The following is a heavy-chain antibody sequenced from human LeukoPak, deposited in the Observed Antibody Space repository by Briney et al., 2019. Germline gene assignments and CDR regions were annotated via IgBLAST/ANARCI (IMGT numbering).Heavy chain of an antibody. D-gene: IGHD6-19*01. CDR1: GFTFSSYS. CDR2: ISSSSSYT. CDR3: ARSSAVAGTLDY. Sequence: PGGSLRLSCAASGFTFSSYSKNWVRQAPGKGLEWVSSISSSSSYTYYADSVKGRFTISRDNAKNSLYLQMNSLRAEDTAVYYCARSSAVAGTLDYWGQGTLVTVSS. J-gene: IGHJ4*02. V-gene: IGHV3-21*01.